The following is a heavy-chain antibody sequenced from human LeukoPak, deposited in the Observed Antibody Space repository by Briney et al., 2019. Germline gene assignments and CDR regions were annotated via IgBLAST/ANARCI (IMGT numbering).Heavy chain of an antibody. CDR1: GYRISNYW. D-gene: IGHD2-2*01. CDR2: IYPGDSDT. V-gene: IGHV5-51*01. Sequence: GESLKISCTASGYRISNYWIGWARQMSRKGLEWMGIIYPGDSDTRYSQSFQGQVTISADKSITTPSLQWSSLMASNTAIYYGVSRWKGDNCTSTSCYDYWGQGTLVTVSS. CDR3: VSRWKGDNCTSTSCYDY. J-gene: IGHJ4*02.